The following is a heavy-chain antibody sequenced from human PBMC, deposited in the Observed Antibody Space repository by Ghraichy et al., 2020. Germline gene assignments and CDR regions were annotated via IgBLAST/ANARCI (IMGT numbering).Heavy chain of an antibody. CDR2: IYNSGST. Sequence: SETLSLTCTVSGGSISSYYWSWIRQPPGKGLEWIAYIYNSGSTKYNPSLKSRVTISVDTSKNQLSLKLSSVTAADTAVYYCARDPSSAGSSNNWFDPWGQGTLFPVSS. J-gene: IGHJ5*02. V-gene: IGHV4-59*01. CDR1: GGSISSYY. D-gene: IGHD6-13*01. CDR3: ARDPSSAGSSNNWFDP.